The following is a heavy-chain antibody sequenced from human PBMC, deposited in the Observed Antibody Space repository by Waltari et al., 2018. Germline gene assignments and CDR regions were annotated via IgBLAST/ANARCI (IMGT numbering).Heavy chain of an antibody. CDR3: ARDQWFGFDI. CDR2: IKKDGSEE. D-gene: IGHD3-22*01. CDR1: GFTLSDYW. Sequence: EVQLVESGGGLVQPGGSLRLSCAATGFTLSDYWMSWVRQAPGKGPEWLANIKKDGSEEYYVDSVRGRFTISRDNAKNSLYLQMNSLRPEDTAVYYCARDQWFGFDIWGQGTMVTVSS. V-gene: IGHV3-7*01. J-gene: IGHJ3*02.